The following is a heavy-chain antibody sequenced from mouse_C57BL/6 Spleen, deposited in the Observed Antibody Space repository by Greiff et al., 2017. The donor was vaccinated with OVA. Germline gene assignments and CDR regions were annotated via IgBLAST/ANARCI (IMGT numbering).Heavy chain of an antibody. CDR1: GYTFTDYN. CDR3: ARSYYYYGSSYGWYFDV. D-gene: IGHD1-1*01. J-gene: IGHJ1*03. V-gene: IGHV1-22*01. CDR2: INPNNGGT. Sequence: EVQGVESGPELVKPGASVKMSCKASGYTFTDYNMHWVKQSHGKSLEWIGYINPNNGGTSYNQKFKGKATLTVNKSSSTAYMELRSLTSEDSAVYYCARSYYYYGSSYGWYFDVWGTGTTVTVSS.